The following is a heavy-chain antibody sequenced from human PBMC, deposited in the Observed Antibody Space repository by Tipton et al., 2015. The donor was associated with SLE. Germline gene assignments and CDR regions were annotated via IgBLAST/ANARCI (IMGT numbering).Heavy chain of an antibody. CDR1: GFTFSSYW. CDR2: IKQDGSEK. J-gene: IGHJ4*02. CDR3: ARGRKQWPLDY. D-gene: IGHD6-19*01. V-gene: IGHV3-7*04. Sequence: SLRLSCAASGFTFSSYWMSWVRQAPGKGLEWVANIKQDGSEKYYVDSVKGRFTISRDNAKNSLYLQMNGLRAGDTAVYYCARGRKQWPLDYWGQGTLVTVSS.